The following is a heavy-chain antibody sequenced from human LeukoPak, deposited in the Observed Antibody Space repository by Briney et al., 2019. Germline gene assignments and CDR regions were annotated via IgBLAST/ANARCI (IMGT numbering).Heavy chain of an antibody. CDR3: AKGSSWHPPDY. CDR2: ISRNSGSV. Sequence: GRSLRLSCAASGFTFDDYTMHWVRQAPGRGLEWVSGISRNSGSVGYADSVKGRFTISRDNAKNSLYLHMNGLRAEDTALYYCAKGSSWHPPDYWGQGTLVTVSS. V-gene: IGHV3-9*01. D-gene: IGHD6-13*01. CDR1: GFTFDDYT. J-gene: IGHJ4*02.